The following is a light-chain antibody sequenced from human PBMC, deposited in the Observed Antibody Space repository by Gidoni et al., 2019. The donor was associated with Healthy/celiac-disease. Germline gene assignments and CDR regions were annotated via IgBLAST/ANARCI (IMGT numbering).Light chain of an antibody. CDR2: GAS. CDR3: KQYNNWHPWT. CDR1: QSVSSN. Sequence: EIVMTQSPSTLTVSPGERATLSCRASQSVSSNLDWYQQKHGQAPGLLIYGASTRSTDVPARFSGSGSGTEFTLSISSLQSEDFAVYYCKQYNNWHPWTFGQGTKVEIK. V-gene: IGKV3-15*01. J-gene: IGKJ1*01.